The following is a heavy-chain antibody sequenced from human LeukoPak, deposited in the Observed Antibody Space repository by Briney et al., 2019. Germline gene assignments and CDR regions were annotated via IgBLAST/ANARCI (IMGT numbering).Heavy chain of an antibody. CDR3: ARGGVSNSWYRTPDY. J-gene: IGHJ4*02. V-gene: IGHV1-18*01. D-gene: IGHD6-13*01. CDR1: GYTFTNYG. Sequence: SVKVSCKASGYTFTNYGLSWARQAPGQGLEWMGWISTYNGNTNYAQKFQGRVSMTTDTSTSTGYMEMRSLRSDDTAVYYCARGGVSNSWYRTPDYWGQGTLVTVSS. CDR2: ISTYNGNT.